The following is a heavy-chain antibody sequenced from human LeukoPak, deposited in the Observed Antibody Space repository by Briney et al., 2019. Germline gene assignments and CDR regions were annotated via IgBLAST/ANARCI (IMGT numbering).Heavy chain of an antibody. J-gene: IGHJ6*03. CDR2: ISSTGGTT. CDR1: GITFSSYG. Sequence: GGSLRLSCAASGITFSSYGMSWVRQAPGKWLEWVSSISSTGGTTYYADSVKGRFTISRDNSKNTLYLQMNSLRAEDTAVYYCAKAVWYCSGGSCYSSYYYYYMDVWGKGTTVTVSS. CDR3: AKAVWYCSGGSCYSSYYYYYMDV. D-gene: IGHD2-15*01. V-gene: IGHV3-23*01.